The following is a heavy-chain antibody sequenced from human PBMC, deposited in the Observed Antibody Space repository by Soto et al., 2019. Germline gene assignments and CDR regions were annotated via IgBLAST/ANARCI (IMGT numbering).Heavy chain of an antibody. CDR1: GGSISSSSYY. D-gene: IGHD6-19*01. CDR2: IYYSGST. Sequence: QLQLQESGPGLVKPSETLSLTCTVSGGSISSSSYYWGWIRQPPGKGLEWIGSIYYSGSTYYNPSLKSRVTISVDTSKNQFSLKLSSVTAEDTAVYYCARQHRGSGWYGDYWGQGTLVTVSS. CDR3: ARQHRGSGWYGDY. J-gene: IGHJ4*02. V-gene: IGHV4-39*01.